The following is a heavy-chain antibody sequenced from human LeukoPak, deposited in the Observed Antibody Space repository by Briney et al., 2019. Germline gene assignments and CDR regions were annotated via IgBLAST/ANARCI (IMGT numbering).Heavy chain of an antibody. Sequence: LSGGSLRLSCAASGFTFSSYAMHWVRQAPGKGLEWVAVISYDGSNKYYADSVRGRFTISRDNSKNTLYLQMNSLRAEDTAVYYCARDKAVTDTKAFDIWGQGTMVTVSS. CDR3: ARDKAVTDTKAFDI. CDR1: GFTFSSYA. CDR2: ISYDGSNK. J-gene: IGHJ3*02. D-gene: IGHD6-19*01. V-gene: IGHV3-30-3*01.